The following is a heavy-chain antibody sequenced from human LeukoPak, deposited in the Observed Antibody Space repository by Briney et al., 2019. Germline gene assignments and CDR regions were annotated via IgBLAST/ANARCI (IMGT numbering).Heavy chain of an antibody. Sequence: GGSLRLSCVTSGLTFTNHGFHWLRQAADKGLEWVTVISYDGSKKYCADSVKGRFTISRDNSKNTLYLQMNSLRVEDTAVYYCTRDRSIGDQRLDYWGQGTLVTVSS. CDR3: TRDRSIGDQRLDY. CDR1: GLTFTNHG. J-gene: IGHJ4*02. CDR2: ISYDGSKK. V-gene: IGHV3-30*19. D-gene: IGHD6-6*01.